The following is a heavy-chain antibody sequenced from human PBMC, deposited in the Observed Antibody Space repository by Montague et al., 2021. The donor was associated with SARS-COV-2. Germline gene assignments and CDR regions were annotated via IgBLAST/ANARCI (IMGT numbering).Heavy chain of an antibody. D-gene: IGHD3-10*01. CDR2: IYYSGSA. J-gene: IGHJ3*02. CDR1: GDSINNSRYY. V-gene: IGHV4-39*01. Sequence: SETVSLTCSVSGDSINNSRYYWGWIRQPPGKGLEWIGTIYYSGSAYYNPSLKSRVTISVDTSKDQFSLKLNSVTATDTAVYYCARLESTRGVIIRGAFHIWGQGTTVTVSS. CDR3: ARLESTRGVIIRGAFHI.